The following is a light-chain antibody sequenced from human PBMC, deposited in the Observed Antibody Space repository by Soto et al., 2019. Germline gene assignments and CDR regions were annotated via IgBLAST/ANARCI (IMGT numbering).Light chain of an antibody. Sequence: EIVLTQSPVTLSLSPGERATLSCRASQSISSSLAWYQQRPGQSPRLLLYDASQRPAGTPARFSGRGSGRDFTLTISSLEPEDFAVYYCQQRSSWPRTFGQGTKVEIK. V-gene: IGKV3-11*02. CDR3: QQRSSWPRT. CDR2: DAS. CDR1: QSISSS. J-gene: IGKJ1*01.